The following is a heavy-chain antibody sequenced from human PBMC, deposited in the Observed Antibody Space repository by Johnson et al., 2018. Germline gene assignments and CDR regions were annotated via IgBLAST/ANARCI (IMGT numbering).Heavy chain of an antibody. CDR1: GFTFSSYG. CDR2: IWFDGSNK. V-gene: IGHV3-33*01. J-gene: IGHJ2*01. CDR3: ARDGFYYYDSSGYYYPDWYFDL. Sequence: QVQLVESGGGVVQPGRSLRLSCAASGFTFSSYGMHWVRQAPGKGLEWVAVIWFDGSNKYYADSVKGRFTISRDNSKNTLYLQMNSLNAEDTAVYYCARDGFYYYDSSGYYYPDWYFDLWGRGTLFTVSS. D-gene: IGHD3-22*01.